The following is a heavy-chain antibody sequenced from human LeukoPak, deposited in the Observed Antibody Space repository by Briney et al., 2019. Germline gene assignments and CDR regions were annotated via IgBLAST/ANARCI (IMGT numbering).Heavy chain of an antibody. J-gene: IGHJ6*03. D-gene: IGHD1-14*01. V-gene: IGHV4-59*01. CDR2: VYYTGRT. CDR3: ARASITYYYYYYMGV. Sequence: ESSETLSLTCTVSGGSISDYFWSWIRQPPGKGLEWIGYVYYTGRTNYNPSLKSRVTISVDTSKNQFSLKLSSVTAADTAVYYCARASITYYYYYYMGVWGKGTTVTVSS. CDR1: GGSISDYF.